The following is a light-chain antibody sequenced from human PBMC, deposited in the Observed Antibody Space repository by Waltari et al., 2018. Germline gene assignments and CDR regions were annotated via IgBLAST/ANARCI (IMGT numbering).Light chain of an antibody. V-gene: IGKV1-12*01. CDR2: GAS. J-gene: IGKJ4*01. CDR1: RDIGMW. CDR3: QQADSLPLT. Sequence: DIQMTQSPSSLSASLGDRVTITCRASRDIGMWLAWYQQKPGKGPKLLIYGASGLQSGVPSRFSGSGSGTVFTLTINSLQPEDFATYFCQQADSLPLTFGGGTRVEIK.